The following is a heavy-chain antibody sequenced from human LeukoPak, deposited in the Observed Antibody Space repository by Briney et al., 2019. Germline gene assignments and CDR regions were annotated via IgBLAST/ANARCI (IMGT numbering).Heavy chain of an antibody. D-gene: IGHD1-26*01. CDR1: GGSISSYY. CDR2: IHHSGST. V-gene: IGHV4-59*12. CDR3: ARVGLYSGSYYFDY. J-gene: IGHJ4*02. Sequence: SETLSLTCTVSGGSISSYYWSWIRQPPGKGLEWIGYIHHSGSTYYNPSLKSRVTISVDGSKNQFSLKLNSVTAADTAVYYCARVGLYSGSYYFDYCSQGTLVTIFS.